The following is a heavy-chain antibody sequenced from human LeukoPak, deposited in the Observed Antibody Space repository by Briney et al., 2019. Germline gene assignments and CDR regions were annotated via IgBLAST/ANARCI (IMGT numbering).Heavy chain of an antibody. V-gene: IGHV3-30*02. CDR1: GFNFDNFA. Sequence: GGSLRLSCVVSGFNFDNFAMHWVRQPLGKGLEWVAFIRYDGSNKYYADSVKGRFTISRDNSKNTLYLQMNSLRAEDTAVYYCANTALLGAFDIWGQGTMVTVPS. D-gene: IGHD5-18*01. CDR3: ANTALLGAFDI. CDR2: IRYDGSNK. J-gene: IGHJ3*02.